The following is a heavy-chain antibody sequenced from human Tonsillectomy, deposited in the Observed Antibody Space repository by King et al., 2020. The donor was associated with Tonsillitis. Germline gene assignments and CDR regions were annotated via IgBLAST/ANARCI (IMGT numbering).Heavy chain of an antibody. D-gene: IGHD3-10*01. CDR3: AKSLSRFGELSLDY. Sequence: VQLVESGGGLVQPGGSLRLSCAASGFTFSSYAMSWVRQAPGKELEWVSVIYSGGSSTYYADSVKGRFTISRDNSKNTLYLQMNSLRAEDTAVYYCAKSLSRFGELSLDYWGQGTLVTVSS. V-gene: IGHV3-23*03. J-gene: IGHJ4*02. CDR1: GFTFSSYA. CDR2: IYSGGSST.